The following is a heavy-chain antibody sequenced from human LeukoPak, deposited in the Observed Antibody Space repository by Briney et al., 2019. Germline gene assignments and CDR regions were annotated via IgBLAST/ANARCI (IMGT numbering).Heavy chain of an antibody. V-gene: IGHV3-23*01. J-gene: IGHJ4*02. Sequence: QAGGSLRLSCAASGFTFSTYVMSWVRQAPGKGLEWVSTISGSGSSTYYADSVKGRFAISRDNAKNSLYLQMNSLRAEDMALYYCAKGGYITMGAFDYWGQGTLVTVSS. CDR3: AKGGYITMGAFDY. CDR1: GFTFSTYV. CDR2: ISGSGSST. D-gene: IGHD3-3*01.